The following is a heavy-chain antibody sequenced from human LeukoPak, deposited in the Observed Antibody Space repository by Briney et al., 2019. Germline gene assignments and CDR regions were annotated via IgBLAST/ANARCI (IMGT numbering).Heavy chain of an antibody. Sequence: SGGSLRLSCAASGFTFSSYAMSWVREAPGKGLEWVSAISGSGGSTYYADSVKGRFTISRDNSKNTLYLQMNSLRAEDTAVYYCARLYSGSGSFLVPFDYWGQGTLVTVSS. V-gene: IGHV3-23*01. D-gene: IGHD3-10*01. CDR2: ISGSGGST. J-gene: IGHJ4*02. CDR3: ARLYSGSGSFLVPFDY. CDR1: GFTFSSYA.